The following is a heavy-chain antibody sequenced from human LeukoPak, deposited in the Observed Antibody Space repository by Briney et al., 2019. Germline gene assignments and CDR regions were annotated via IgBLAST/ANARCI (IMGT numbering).Heavy chain of an antibody. CDR3: ARDRGYSSSWSHTNCFDY. CDR2: INSDGSSI. D-gene: IGHD6-13*01. Sequence: GGSLRLSCAASGFTFSSHWMRWVRQAPGKGLVWVSRINSDGSSISYADSVKGRFTISRDNAKNSLYLQMNSLRAEDTAVYYCARDRGYSSSWSHTNCFDYWGQGTLVTVSS. CDR1: GFTFSSHW. J-gene: IGHJ4*02. V-gene: IGHV3-74*01.